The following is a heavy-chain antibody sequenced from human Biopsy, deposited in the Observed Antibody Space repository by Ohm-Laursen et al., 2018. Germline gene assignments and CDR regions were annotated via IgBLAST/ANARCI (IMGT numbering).Heavy chain of an antibody. D-gene: IGHD3-16*01. J-gene: IGHJ3*02. Sequence: SLRLSCAASGFTLTNYGMNWVRQAPGKGLAWVSSISGTSNYVYYADSVKGRFTLSRDNAMKSPNLQMNSLRAEDTAVYYCARARFEDGIDMWGQGTLVTVSS. CDR3: ARARFEDGIDM. CDR1: GFTLTNYG. V-gene: IGHV3-21*01. CDR2: ISGTSNYV.